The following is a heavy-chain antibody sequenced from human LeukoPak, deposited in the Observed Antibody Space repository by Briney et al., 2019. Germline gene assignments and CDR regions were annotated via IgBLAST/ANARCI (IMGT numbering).Heavy chain of an antibody. J-gene: IGHJ5*02. CDR1: GGSISTYY. D-gene: IGHD3-9*01. Sequence: PSETLSLTCTVSGGSISTYYWSWIRQPAAKELDWIGRIYTSGSTTYNPSLKSRVTMSLDTSKNQFSLKLTSVTAEDTAVYYCARGYFDGDSWFDPGGQGTLVSVSS. CDR2: IYTSGST. CDR3: ARGYFDGDSWFDP. V-gene: IGHV4-4*07.